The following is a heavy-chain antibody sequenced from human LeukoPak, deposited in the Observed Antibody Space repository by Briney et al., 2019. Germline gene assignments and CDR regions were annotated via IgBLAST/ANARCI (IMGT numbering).Heavy chain of an antibody. Sequence: SETLSLTCTVSGGSISSSSYYWGWIRQPPGKGLEWIGSIYYSGSTYYNPSLKSLVTISLYTSKNQLSLKLSSVTAADTAVYYCARHYYDFWSGYPNNWFDPWGQGTLVTVSS. V-gene: IGHV4-39*01. CDR1: GGSISSSSYY. J-gene: IGHJ5*02. CDR3: ARHYYDFWSGYPNNWFDP. CDR2: IYYSGST. D-gene: IGHD3-3*01.